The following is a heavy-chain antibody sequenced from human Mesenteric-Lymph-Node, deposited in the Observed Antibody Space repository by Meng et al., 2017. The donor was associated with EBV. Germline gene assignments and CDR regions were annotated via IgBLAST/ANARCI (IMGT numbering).Heavy chain of an antibody. Sequence: VSLQQSGPGLVKPSXTTPLTCVLSGDSVSSSRAAWTGIRQPASKGLEWLGRTYYRSKWYNDYAVFVKSRITINPDTSKNQFSLQLNSVTPEDTAVYYCARGATSVFDLWGRGTLVTVSS. CDR1: GDSVSSSRAA. V-gene: IGHV6-1*01. CDR2: TYYRSKWYN. CDR3: ARGATSVFDL. J-gene: IGHJ2*01.